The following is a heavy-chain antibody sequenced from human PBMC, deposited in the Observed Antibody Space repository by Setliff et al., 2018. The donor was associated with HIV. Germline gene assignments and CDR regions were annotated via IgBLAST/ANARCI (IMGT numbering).Heavy chain of an antibody. J-gene: IGHJ6*03. V-gene: IGHV5-51*01. Sequence: PGESLKISCKASGFGFASFWIGWVRQIPGKGLEWIGFIFPSDSDTRYSPSFEGLVTISADKSTSTAYLQWSSLKASDSAMCYCVGRATDYSYYYYMDVWGKGTTVTVSS. D-gene: IGHD2-15*01. CDR2: IFPSDSDT. CDR1: GFGFASFW. CDR3: VGRATDYSYYYYMDV.